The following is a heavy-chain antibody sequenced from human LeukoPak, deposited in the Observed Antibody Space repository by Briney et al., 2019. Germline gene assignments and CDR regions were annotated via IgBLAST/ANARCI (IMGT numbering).Heavy chain of an antibody. D-gene: IGHD3-3*01. Sequence: SETLSLTCTVSGGSISSYYWSWIRQPPGKGLEWIGYIYYSGSTYYNPSLKSRVTISVDTSKNQFSLKLSSVTAADTAVYYCARCQYYDFWSGYPNYYYYGMDVWGQGTTVTVSS. CDR1: GGSISSYY. J-gene: IGHJ6*02. CDR2: IYYSGST. CDR3: ARCQYYDFWSGYPNYYYYGMDV. V-gene: IGHV4-59*08.